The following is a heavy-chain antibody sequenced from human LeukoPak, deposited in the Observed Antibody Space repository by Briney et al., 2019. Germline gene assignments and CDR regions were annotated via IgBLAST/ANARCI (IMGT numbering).Heavy chain of an antibody. CDR3: ARFTNDTTN. CDR2: IYYSGST. J-gene: IGHJ4*02. V-gene: IGHV4-59*08. Sequence: SETLSLTCTVSGGSISSYYWSWIRQPPGKGLEWIGYIYYSGSTNYNPSLKSRVTISVDTSKNQFSLKLSSVAAADTAVCYCARFTNDTTNWGQGTLVTVSS. CDR1: GGSISSYY. D-gene: IGHD2-8*01.